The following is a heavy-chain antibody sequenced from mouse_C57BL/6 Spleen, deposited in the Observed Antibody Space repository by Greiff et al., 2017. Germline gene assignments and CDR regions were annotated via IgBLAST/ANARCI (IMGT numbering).Heavy chain of an antibody. V-gene: IGHV1-64*01. CDR3: ARDGSSFLYYLDD. CDR2: IHPNSGST. J-gene: IGHJ2*01. Sequence: QVQLMQPGAELVKPGASVKLSCTASGYPFTSYWMHWVKQRPGQGLEWIGMIHPNSGSTNYNEKFKSKSTLTVDKSSSTAYMQLSSLTSEVSAVYYCARDGSSFLYYLDDWGQGTTLTVSS. D-gene: IGHD1-1*01. CDR1: GYPFTSYW.